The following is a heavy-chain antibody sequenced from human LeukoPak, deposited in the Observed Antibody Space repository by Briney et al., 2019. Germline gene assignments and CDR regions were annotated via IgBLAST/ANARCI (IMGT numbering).Heavy chain of an antibody. J-gene: IGHJ6*02. CDR3: ARAYCSGGSCSYGLDV. D-gene: IGHD2-15*01. V-gene: IGHV3-48*02. CDR1: GFTFSSYS. CDR2: ISSSSSTI. Sequence: GGSLRLSCAASGFTFSSYSMNWVRQAPGKGLEWVSYISSSSSTIYYADSVKGRFTISRDNAKNSLYLQMNSLRDEDTAVYYCARAYCSGGSCSYGLDVWGLGTTVTVSS.